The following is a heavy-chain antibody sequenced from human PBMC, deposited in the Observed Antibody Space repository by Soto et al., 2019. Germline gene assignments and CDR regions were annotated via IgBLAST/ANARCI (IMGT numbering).Heavy chain of an antibody. CDR2: IYNSGST. Sequence: QVQLQESGPGLVKPSETLSLTCNVSGASIGSSYWSWIRQPPGKGLEWIGYIYNSGSTNYNPSLKSRVTISVDTSKNHLSPKLTSVTAADTAVYYCARPYDDYGDYAFDYWGQGTLVTVSS. CDR1: GASIGSSY. V-gene: IGHV4-59*08. J-gene: IGHJ4*02. CDR3: ARPYDDYGDYAFDY. D-gene: IGHD4-17*01.